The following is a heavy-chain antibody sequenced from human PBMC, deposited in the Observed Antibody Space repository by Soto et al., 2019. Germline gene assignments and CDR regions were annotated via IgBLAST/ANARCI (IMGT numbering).Heavy chain of an antibody. CDR2: ISGSGGST. D-gene: IGHD3-22*01. CDR1: GFTFSSYA. J-gene: IGHJ4*02. V-gene: IGHV3-23*01. Sequence: GGSLRLSCAASGFTFSSYAMSWVRQAPGKGLEWVSAISGSGGSTYYADSVKGRFTISRDNSKNTLYLQMNSLRAEDTAVYYCAKTYYDYDSSGYFTFDYWGQGTLVTVSS. CDR3: AKTYYDYDSSGYFTFDY.